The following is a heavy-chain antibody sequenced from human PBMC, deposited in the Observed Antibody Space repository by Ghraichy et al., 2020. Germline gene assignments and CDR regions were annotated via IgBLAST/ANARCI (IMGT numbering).Heavy chain of an antibody. Sequence: GSLRLSCTVSGGSISSYYWSWIRQPPGKGLEWIGYIYYSGSTNYNPSLKSRVTISVDTSKNQFSLKLSSVTAADTAVYYCARTVLMVYASFDYWGQGTLVTVSS. CDR3: ARTVLMVYASFDY. CDR2: IYYSGST. D-gene: IGHD2-8*01. V-gene: IGHV4-59*01. CDR1: GGSISSYY. J-gene: IGHJ4*02.